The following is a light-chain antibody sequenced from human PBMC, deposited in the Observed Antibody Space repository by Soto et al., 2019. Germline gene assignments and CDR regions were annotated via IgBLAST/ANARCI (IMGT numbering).Light chain of an antibody. CDR2: SAS. V-gene: IGKV1-12*01. J-gene: IGKJ5*01. CDR3: QQASSFPQIT. Sequence: DIQMTQSPSSVSASVGDRVTITCRASQTISRWLAWYQHKPGEAPKVPIYSASTLQSGVPSRFSGSGFGTDFTLTINSLQPEDFATYYCQQASSFPQITFGQGTRLEIK. CDR1: QTISRW.